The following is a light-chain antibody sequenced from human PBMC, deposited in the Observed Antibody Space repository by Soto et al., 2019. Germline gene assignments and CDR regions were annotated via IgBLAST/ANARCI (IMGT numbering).Light chain of an antibody. CDR1: QSVLSTSNNKNY. CDR2: WAS. V-gene: IGKV4-1*01. J-gene: IGKJ3*01. Sequence: DIVMTQSPDSLAVSLGERATINCKSSQSVLSTSNNKNYLGWYQQKPGQPPKLLIYWASIRESGVPDRFSGNGSGTDFTLTISNLQAEDVAVDYCQQYYTTFPFTFGPGTKVDIK. CDR3: QQYYTTFPFT.